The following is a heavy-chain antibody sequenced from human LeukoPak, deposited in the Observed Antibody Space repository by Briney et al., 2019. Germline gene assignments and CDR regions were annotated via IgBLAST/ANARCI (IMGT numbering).Heavy chain of an antibody. CDR3: ARDLGDCSGGSCYSGDY. CDR1: GGTFSSYA. CDR2: IIPIFGTA. Sequence: SVKVSCKASGGTFSSYAISWVRQAPGQGLEWMGGIIPIFGTANYAQKFQGRVTITADESTSAAYMELSSLRSGDTAVYYCARDLGDCSGGSCYSGDYWGQGTLVTVSS. V-gene: IGHV1-69*13. J-gene: IGHJ4*02. D-gene: IGHD2-15*01.